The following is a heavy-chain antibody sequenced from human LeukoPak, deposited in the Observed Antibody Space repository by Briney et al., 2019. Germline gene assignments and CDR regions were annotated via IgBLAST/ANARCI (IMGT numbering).Heavy chain of an antibody. CDR2: ISYDGSNK. CDR1: GFTFSSYA. V-gene: IGHV3-30*04. CDR3: ARVLSGRGSLYDYYYYMDV. Sequence: GGSLRLSCAASGFTFSSYAMQWVRQAPGKGLEWVAVISYDGSNKYYADSVKGRLTVSRDNSKNTLYLQMNSLRAEDTAVYYCARVLSGRGSLYDYYYYMDVWGKGTTVTISS. J-gene: IGHJ6*03. D-gene: IGHD3-10*01.